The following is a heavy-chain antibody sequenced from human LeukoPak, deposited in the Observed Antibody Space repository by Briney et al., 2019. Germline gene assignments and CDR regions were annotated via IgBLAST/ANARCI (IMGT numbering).Heavy chain of an antibody. CDR3: ARVQGYSSGWYYYYMDV. D-gene: IGHD6-19*01. J-gene: IGHJ6*03. CDR2: ISTQNGNT. CDR1: GYTFSSYG. V-gene: IGHV1-18*01. Sequence: GGSVKVSCKASGYTFSSYGISWVRQAPGQGLEWMGWISTQNGNTKYVQKFQGRVTMTTDTSTSTAYIELRSLRSDDTAVYYCARVQGYSSGWYYYYMDVWGKGTTVPVSS.